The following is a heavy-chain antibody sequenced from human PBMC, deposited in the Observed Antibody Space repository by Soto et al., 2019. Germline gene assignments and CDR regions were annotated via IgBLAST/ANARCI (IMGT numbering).Heavy chain of an antibody. V-gene: IGHV4-34*01. CDR1: GQSFSGHS. D-gene: IGHD1-1*01. CDR3: ARGSGIVALPGELEDVKYDY. J-gene: IGHJ4*02. CDR2: INESGST. Sequence: QVQLQQWGAGLVKTSETLSLSCAVYGQSFSGHSWAWIRQPPGKGLEWIGEINESGSTYYNPSLKSRVTISTDTSKNQFSLKLSSVSAAETAAYFCARGSGIVALPGELEDVKYDYWGQGTLVNVSS.